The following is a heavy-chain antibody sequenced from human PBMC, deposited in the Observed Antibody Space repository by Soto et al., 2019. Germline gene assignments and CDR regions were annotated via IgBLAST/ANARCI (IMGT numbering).Heavy chain of an antibody. D-gene: IGHD3-22*01. V-gene: IGHV4-39*01. Sequence: SETLSLTCRVSDGSMNSDSSYCGWIRQPPGKGLEWIGVINHSRSTYHNLSLKGRVTMSVDASRNQFSLKLTSMTAADTAVYYCARLGGYVSVGYYYLWDSWGQGTLVTVSS. J-gene: IGHJ4*02. CDR1: DGSMNSDSSY. CDR2: INHSRST. CDR3: ARLGGYVSVGYYYLWDS.